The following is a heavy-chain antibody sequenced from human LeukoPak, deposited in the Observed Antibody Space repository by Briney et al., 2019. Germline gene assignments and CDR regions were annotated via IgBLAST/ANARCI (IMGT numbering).Heavy chain of an antibody. CDR2: IYYSGST. V-gene: IGHV4-39*01. CDR3: ARLPAYSSSWYWFDY. Sequence: SESLSLTCTVSGGSISSSSDYWGWIRQPPGKGLEWIGSIYYSGSTYYNPSLESRVTISVDTSKNQFSLKLSSVTAADTAVYYCARLPAYSSSWYWFDYWGQGTLVTVSS. J-gene: IGHJ4*02. CDR1: GGSISSSSDY. D-gene: IGHD6-13*01.